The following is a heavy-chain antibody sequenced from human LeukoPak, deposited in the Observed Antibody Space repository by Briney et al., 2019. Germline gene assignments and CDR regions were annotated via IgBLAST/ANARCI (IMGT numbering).Heavy chain of an antibody. CDR3: ARHGGSASFDY. D-gene: IGHD3-10*01. CDR2: SYYSGST. J-gene: IGHJ4*02. CDR1: GGSISNYY. V-gene: IGHV4-59*08. Sequence: SETLSLTCTVSGGSISNYYWSWIRQPPGKGLEWIGYSYYSGSTTPHPSLKSRVTISVDTSKNQFSLSLRSVTAADTAVYYCARHGGSASFDYWGQGTLVTASS.